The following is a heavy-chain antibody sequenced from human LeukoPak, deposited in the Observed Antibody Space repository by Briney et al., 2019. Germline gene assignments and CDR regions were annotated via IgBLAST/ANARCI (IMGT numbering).Heavy chain of an antibody. J-gene: IGHJ4*02. CDR1: GYSFTSYW. Sequence: RGESLKISCKGSGYSFTSYWISWVRQMPGRGLEWMGRIDPSDSYTNYSPSFQGHVTISADKSISTAYLQWSSLKASDTAMYYCARQTIYYGSGTYYGHWGQGTLVTVSP. CDR2: IDPSDSYT. D-gene: IGHD3-10*01. V-gene: IGHV5-10-1*01. CDR3: ARQTIYYGSGTYYGH.